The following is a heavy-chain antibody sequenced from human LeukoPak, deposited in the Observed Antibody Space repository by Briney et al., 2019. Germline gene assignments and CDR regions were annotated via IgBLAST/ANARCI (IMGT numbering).Heavy chain of an antibody. J-gene: IGHJ6*02. CDR3: ARDSTTAAGGMDV. CDR2: INPSGGST. CDR1: GYTFTSYY. V-gene: IGHV1-46*01. D-gene: IGHD6-13*01. Sequence: APVKVSCKASGYTFTSYYMHWVRQAPGQGLEWMGIINPSGGSTSYAQKFQGRVTMTRDTSTSTVYMELSSLRSEDTAVYYCARDSTTAAGGMDVWGQGTTVTVSS.